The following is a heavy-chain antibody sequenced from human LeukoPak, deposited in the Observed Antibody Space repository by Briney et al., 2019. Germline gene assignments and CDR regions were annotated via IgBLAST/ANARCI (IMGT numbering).Heavy chain of an antibody. Sequence: GGSLRLSCAASGFTFSSYGMHWVRQAPGKGLEWVAVISYDGSNKYYADSVKGRFTISRDNSKNTVYLQMNSLSAEDAAVYYCVKDDGWVQYANWGQGTLVTVSS. CDR3: VKDDGWVQYAN. V-gene: IGHV3-30*18. D-gene: IGHD5-24*01. CDR1: GFTFSSYG. J-gene: IGHJ4*02. CDR2: ISYDGSNK.